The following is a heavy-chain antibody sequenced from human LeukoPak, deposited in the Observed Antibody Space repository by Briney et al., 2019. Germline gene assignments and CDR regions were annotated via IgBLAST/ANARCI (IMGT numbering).Heavy chain of an antibody. V-gene: IGHV4-59*08. Sequence: SETLSLTYTVSGGSISSYYWSWIRQPPGKGLEWIGYIYYSGSTNYNPSLKSRVTISVDTSKNQFSLKLSSVTAADTAAYYCARGLRGWFDPWGQGTLVTVSS. CDR3: ARGLRGWFDP. J-gene: IGHJ5*02. D-gene: IGHD5-12*01. CDR2: IYYSGST. CDR1: GGSISSYY.